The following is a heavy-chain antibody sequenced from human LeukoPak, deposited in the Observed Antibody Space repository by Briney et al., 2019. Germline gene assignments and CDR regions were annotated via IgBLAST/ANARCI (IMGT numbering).Heavy chain of an antibody. Sequence: GGSLRLSCAASEFTFSTYGMHWVRQAPGKGLEWVAVISYDGSKKYHADSVKGRFTISRDNSKNTLYLQMNSLRAEDTAVYYCARDSSTVVTYAFDIWDQGTMVTVSS. CDR3: ARDSSTVVTYAFDI. CDR1: EFTFSTYG. D-gene: IGHD4-17*01. J-gene: IGHJ3*02. V-gene: IGHV3-30*03. CDR2: ISYDGSKK.